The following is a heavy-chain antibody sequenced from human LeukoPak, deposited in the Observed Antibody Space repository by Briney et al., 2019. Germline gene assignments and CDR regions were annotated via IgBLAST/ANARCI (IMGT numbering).Heavy chain of an antibody. J-gene: IGHJ3*02. CDR2: INAGNGNT. CDR1: GYTFTSYA. V-gene: IGHV1-3*01. D-gene: IGHD3-10*01. CDR3: ARTRITMVRGVISAAFDI. Sequence: ASVKVSCKASGYTFTSYAMHWVRQAPGQRLEWMGWINAGNGNTKYSQKFQGRVTITRDTSASTAYMELSSLRSEDTAVYYCARTRITMVRGVISAAFDIWGQGTMVTVSS.